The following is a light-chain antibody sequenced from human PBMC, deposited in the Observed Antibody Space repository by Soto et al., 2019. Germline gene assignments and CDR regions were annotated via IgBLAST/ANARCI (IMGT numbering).Light chain of an antibody. CDR2: GAS. Sequence: EIVLTQSPGTLSLSPGERATLSCRASQSVPTNYLAWYQQKPGQAPRLLIYGASSRATGIPDRFSGSGSGTDFTLTISRLEPEDFPVYHRQQYGSPPFTFAGGTKVEIK. J-gene: IGKJ4*01. CDR3: QQYGSPPFT. CDR1: QSVPTNY. V-gene: IGKV3-20*01.